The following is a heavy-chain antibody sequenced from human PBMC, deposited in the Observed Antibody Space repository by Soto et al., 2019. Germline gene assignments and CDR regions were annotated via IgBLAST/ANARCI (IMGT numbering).Heavy chain of an antibody. V-gene: IGHV3-7*01. J-gene: IGHJ4*02. Sequence: EVQLVESGGGLVQPGGSLRLSCAASGFTFSSYWMSWVRQAPGKGLEWVANIKQDGSEKYYVDSVKGRFTISRDNAKNSLYLQMNSLRAEDTDVYYCARDGGYCSGGSCYSGGFFDYWGQGTLVTVSS. CDR2: IKQDGSEK. CDR3: ARDGGYCSGGSCYSGGFFDY. CDR1: GFTFSSYW. D-gene: IGHD2-15*01.